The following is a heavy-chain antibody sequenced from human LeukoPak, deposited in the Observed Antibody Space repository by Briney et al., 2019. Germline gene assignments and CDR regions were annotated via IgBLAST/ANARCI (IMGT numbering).Heavy chain of an antibody. J-gene: IGHJ5*01. CDR2: ISGSGNYM. V-gene: IGHV3-23*01. CDR1: GFTFSSFA. CDR3: AKGGHPAVVTTRFDS. D-gene: IGHD2-21*02. Sequence: GGSLRLSCAASGFTFSSFAMSWVRQAPGKGLEWVSSISGSGNYMYYKDSVKGRFTISRDNSKNTLLLQMNSLRAEDSAVYYCAKGGHPAVVTTRFDSWGQGTLVTVSS.